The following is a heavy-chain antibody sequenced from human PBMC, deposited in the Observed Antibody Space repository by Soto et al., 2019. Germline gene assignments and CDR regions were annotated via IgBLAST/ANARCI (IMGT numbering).Heavy chain of an antibody. CDR2: IYYSGSN. Sequence: QVQLQESGPGLVKPSQTLSLTCTVSGGSISSGGYYWSWIRQHQGKGLEWIGCIYYSGSNYYNPSLKSRVTISVDTSKSQFSLKLSSVTAADTAVYYCARPNGEGDAFDIWGQGTMVTVSS. V-gene: IGHV4-31*03. D-gene: IGHD4-17*01. J-gene: IGHJ3*02. CDR3: ARPNGEGDAFDI. CDR1: GGSISSGGYY.